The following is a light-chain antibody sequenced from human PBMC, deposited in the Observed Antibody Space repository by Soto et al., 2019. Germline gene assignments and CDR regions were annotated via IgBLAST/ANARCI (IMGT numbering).Light chain of an antibody. V-gene: IGLV2-14*01. CDR1: NSDVAGSNY. CDR2: DVS. J-gene: IGLJ1*01. Sequence: QSATTHPSPQSSSPVQSMTVSCAETNSDVAGSNYVSGYQRHPGKAPKLMSYDVSNGASGVSNRVAGSKSGNTASLTISGLQAEDEADYYCSLYTSSSTLGVFGTGSKVTVL. CDR3: SLYTSSSTLGV.